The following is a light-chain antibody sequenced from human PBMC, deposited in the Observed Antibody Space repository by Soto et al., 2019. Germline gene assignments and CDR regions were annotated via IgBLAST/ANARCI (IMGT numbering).Light chain of an antibody. Sequence: EIVMTQSPATLSVSPGERATLSCRASQSINSNLVWYQQKPGQAPRLLIYGASTRATGIPARFSGSGSGTEFTLTISSLQYEDFAVYYCQQYKNWPPVTFGQGTKLEIK. CDR2: GAS. V-gene: IGKV3-15*01. CDR1: QSINSN. CDR3: QQYKNWPPVT. J-gene: IGKJ2*01.